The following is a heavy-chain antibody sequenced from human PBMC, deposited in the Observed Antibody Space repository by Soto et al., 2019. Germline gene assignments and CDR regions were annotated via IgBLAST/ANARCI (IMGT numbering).Heavy chain of an antibody. CDR1: GFSFSYYG. D-gene: IGHD6-6*01. J-gene: IGHJ4*02. V-gene: IGHV3-30*18. Sequence: QVQLVESGGSVVQPGGSRRLSCAASGFSFSYYGLHWVRQAPGKGLEWLALITHDGYNRYYADSVKGRFTISRDNSKNTIFLQMNSMKSGDTAVYYCAKGGSFDIWGQEPPVTVSS. CDR3: AKGGSFDI. CDR2: ITHDGYNR.